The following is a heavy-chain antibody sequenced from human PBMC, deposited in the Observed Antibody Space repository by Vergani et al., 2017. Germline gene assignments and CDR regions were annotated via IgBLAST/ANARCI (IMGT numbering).Heavy chain of an antibody. V-gene: IGHV1-69*01. Sequence: QVQLVQSGAEVKKPGSSVKVSCKASGVTFSSYAISWVRQAPGQGLEWMGGIIPIFGTANYAQKFQGRFTITADESTSTAYMELRSLRSEDTAVYYCARAQYYYDSSGYRTYAFDIWGQGTMVTVSS. D-gene: IGHD3-22*01. CDR1: GVTFSSYA. CDR3: ARAQYYYDSSGYRTYAFDI. J-gene: IGHJ3*02. CDR2: IIPIFGTA.